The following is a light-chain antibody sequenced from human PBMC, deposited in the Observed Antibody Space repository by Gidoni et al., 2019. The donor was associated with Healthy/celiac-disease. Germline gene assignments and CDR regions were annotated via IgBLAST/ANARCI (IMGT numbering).Light chain of an antibody. J-gene: IGKJ4*01. Sequence: DIKRTQSPSSLSASVGDRVTITCRASQSISSYLNWYQQKPGKAPKLLIYAASSLQSGVPSRVSGSGSGTDFTLTISSLQPEDFATYYCQQSYSTPLTFGGGTKVEIK. CDR3: QQSYSTPLT. CDR2: AAS. V-gene: IGKV1-39*01. CDR1: QSISSY.